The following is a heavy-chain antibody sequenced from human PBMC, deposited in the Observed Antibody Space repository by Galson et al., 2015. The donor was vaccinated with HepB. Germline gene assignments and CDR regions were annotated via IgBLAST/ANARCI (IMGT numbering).Heavy chain of an antibody. CDR3: VKGRDYYYYYGMDV. J-gene: IGHJ6*02. Sequence: SLRLSCAASGFTFSSYAIHWVRQAPGKGLEYVSAISNNGGSTYYADSVKGRFTISRDNSKNTLYLQMSSLRAEDTAVYCCVKGRDYYYYYGMDVWGQGTTVTVSS. CDR1: GFTFSSYA. CDR2: ISNNGGST. V-gene: IGHV3-64D*06.